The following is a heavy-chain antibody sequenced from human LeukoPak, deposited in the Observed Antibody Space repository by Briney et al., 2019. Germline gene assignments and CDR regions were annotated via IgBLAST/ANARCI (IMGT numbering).Heavy chain of an antibody. V-gene: IGHV3-21*06. J-gene: IGHJ4*02. Sequence: GGSLRLSCAASGFTLITYTLNWVRQAPGKRLEWVSSISSSSTYIYYADSVQGRFTVSRDNAKNSLYLQMNSLILEDTALYFCVRGVVLHGDYAAGDFWSQGTLVTVSS. CDR3: VRGVVLHGDYAAGDF. CDR1: GFTLITYT. D-gene: IGHD4-17*01. CDR2: ISSSSTYI.